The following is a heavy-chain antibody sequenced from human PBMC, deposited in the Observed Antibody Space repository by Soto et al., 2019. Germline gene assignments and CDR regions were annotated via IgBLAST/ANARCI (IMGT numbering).Heavy chain of an antibody. CDR3: NRGSEYDFWSVYW. D-gene: IGHD3-3*01. CDR1: GGTSTRYA. CDR2: IVPMLGPS. Sequence: QERLVQSGAEVRKPGSSVKVSCKVTGGTSTRYAINWVRQAPGQGHEWMGGIVPMLGPSKYAQKFQGRVTITADTSTNIAYMELISLRSEDTAVYYCNRGSEYDFWSVYWWGQGTLVSVSS. J-gene: IGHJ4*02. V-gene: IGHV1-69*06.